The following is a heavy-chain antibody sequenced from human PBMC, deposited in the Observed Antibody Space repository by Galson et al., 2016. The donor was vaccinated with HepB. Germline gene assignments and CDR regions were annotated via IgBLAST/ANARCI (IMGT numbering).Heavy chain of an antibody. J-gene: IGHJ3*02. CDR3: AKDANFWSGYPEDAFDM. Sequence: SLRLSCAASGFAFTFYAMNWVRQTPGKGLEWVASITASGTTTHYAHSVEGRFTVSRDSSKKMLFLQMNSLRVEDTAVYYCAKDANFWSGYPEDAFDMWGQGTMVTVSS. CDR2: ITASGTTT. CDR1: GFAFTFYA. D-gene: IGHD3-3*01. V-gene: IGHV3-23*01.